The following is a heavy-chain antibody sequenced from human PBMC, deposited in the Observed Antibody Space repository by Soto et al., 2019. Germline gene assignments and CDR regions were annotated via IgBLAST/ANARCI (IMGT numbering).Heavy chain of an antibody. J-gene: IGHJ4*02. D-gene: IGHD5-18*01. CDR3: AKDRRVGGYSTLDY. V-gene: IGHV3-9*01. CDR1: GFTFDDYA. CDR2: ISWNSGSI. Sequence: EVQLVESGGGLVQPGRSLRLSCAASGFTFDDYAMHWVRQAPGKGLEWVSGISWNSGSIGYADSVKGRFTISRDNSKNTLYLQMNSLRAEDTAVYYCAKDRRVGGYSTLDYWGQGTLVTVSS.